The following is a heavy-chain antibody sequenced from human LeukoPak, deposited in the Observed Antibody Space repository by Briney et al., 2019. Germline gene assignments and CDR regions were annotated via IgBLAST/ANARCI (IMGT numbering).Heavy chain of an antibody. V-gene: IGHV3-48*01. D-gene: IGHD4-17*01. Sequence: GGSLRLSCAASGFTFNSYSMNWVRQAPGKGLEWVSYISSSSSTIYYADSVKGRFTISRDNAKNSLYLQVNSLRAEDTAVYYCARSTVTTFGLLDYWGQGTLVTVSS. CDR3: ARSTVTTFGLLDY. CDR2: ISSSSSTI. CDR1: GFTFNSYS. J-gene: IGHJ4*02.